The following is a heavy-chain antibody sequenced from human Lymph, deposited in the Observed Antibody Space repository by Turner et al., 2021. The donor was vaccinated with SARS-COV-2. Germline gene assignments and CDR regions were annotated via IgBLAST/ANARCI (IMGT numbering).Heavy chain of an antibody. D-gene: IGHD3-3*01. CDR3: ARDVERYNDFWSGYSGGYGMDV. CDR1: GYTFTGSY. V-gene: IGHV1-2*02. J-gene: IGHJ6*02. Sequence: QVQLVQSGAEVKKPGASVKVSCKASGYTFTGSYMHWVRQAPGQGREWMGWINPNSGGTNYAQKCQGRVTMTRDTSISAAYMELSRLRSDDTAVYYCARDVERYNDFWSGYSGGYGMDVWGQGTTVTVSS. CDR2: INPNSGGT.